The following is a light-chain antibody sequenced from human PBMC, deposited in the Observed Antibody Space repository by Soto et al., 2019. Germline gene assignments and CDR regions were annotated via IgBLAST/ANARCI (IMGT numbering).Light chain of an antibody. Sequence: EVVLTQSPATLSLSPGERATLYCRASHRVISYLAWYQQKPGQAPRLLIYDASNRATGIPARFSGSGYGTDFTLTISSLEPEDFAVYYCQQRSNWPQGITSGQGTRLEIK. V-gene: IGKV3-11*01. CDR3: QQRSNWPQGIT. J-gene: IGKJ5*01. CDR1: HRVISY. CDR2: DAS.